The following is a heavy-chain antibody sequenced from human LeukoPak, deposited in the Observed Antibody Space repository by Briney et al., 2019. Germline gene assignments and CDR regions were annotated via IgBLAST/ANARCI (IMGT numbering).Heavy chain of an antibody. D-gene: IGHD3-10*01. V-gene: IGHV3-30*03. Sequence: GGSLRLSCAAYGFTFSNYGMNWVRQAPGKGLGWDAAISYDGSNKLYASFVKGRFTISRDNSKHTLWMQMNSLRAEDTAVYYCARVVRGGSAAAFDIWGQGTMVTVSS. J-gene: IGHJ3*02. CDR3: ARVVRGGSAAAFDI. CDR2: ISYDGSNK. CDR1: GFTFSNYG.